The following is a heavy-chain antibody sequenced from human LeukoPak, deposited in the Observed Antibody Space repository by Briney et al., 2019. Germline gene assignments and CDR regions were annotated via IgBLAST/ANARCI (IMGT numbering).Heavy chain of an antibody. CDR1: GFTFSSFP. Sequence: PGGSLRLSCAASGFTFSSFPMHWVRQVPGKGLEYVSAISSTRETSYYANSVKDRFTISRDNSKNTLYLQMGSLRAEDMAVYYCARVMSGSGSKYFDYWGQGTLVTVSS. CDR3: ARVMSGSGSKYFDY. V-gene: IGHV3-64*01. D-gene: IGHD3-10*01. CDR2: ISSTRETS. J-gene: IGHJ4*02.